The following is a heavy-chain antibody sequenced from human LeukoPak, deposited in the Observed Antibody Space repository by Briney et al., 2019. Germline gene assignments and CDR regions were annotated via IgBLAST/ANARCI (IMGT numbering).Heavy chain of an antibody. D-gene: IGHD6-19*01. J-gene: IGHJ5*02. V-gene: IGHV1-69*01. CDR2: IIPIFGTA. CDR1: GGTFSSYA. Sequence: GSSVNVSCKASGGTFSSYAISWVRQAPGQGLEWMGGIIPIFGTANYAQKFQGRVTITADESTSTAYMELRSLRSEDTAVCSCARTTSGYSSGWYFGGGVNWFDPWGQGTLVTVSS. CDR3: ARTTSGYSSGWYFGGGVNWFDP.